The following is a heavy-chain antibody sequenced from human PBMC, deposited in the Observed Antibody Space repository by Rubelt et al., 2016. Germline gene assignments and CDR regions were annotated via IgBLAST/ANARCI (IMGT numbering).Heavy chain of an antibody. J-gene: IGHJ3*02. CDR1: GFTFDNYW. D-gene: IGHD2-21*02. Sequence: EVQLVESGGDLVQPGGSLRLSCAASGFTFDNYWMAWVRQAPGKGLAWVANINHDGSKKNSVEGRFNLSIDNAKNSLYLQMNSLRAEDTALYYCARGDVTAHSAFDIWGQGTIVTVAS. CDR2: INHDGSKK. V-gene: IGHV3-7*03. CDR3: ARGDVTAHSAFDI.